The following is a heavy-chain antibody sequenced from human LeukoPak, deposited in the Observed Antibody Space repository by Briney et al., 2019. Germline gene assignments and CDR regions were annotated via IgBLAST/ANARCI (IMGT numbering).Heavy chain of an antibody. CDR2: IWYDGNNK. D-gene: IGHD7-27*01. V-gene: IGHV3-33*01. CDR1: GFTFSNYG. J-gene: IGHJ2*01. Sequence: PGRSLRLPCAASGFTFSNYGMHWVRQAPGKGGEGVALIWYDGNNKYYADSVKGRFTVSRDNSKNTLYLQMNSLGAEDTAVYYCARDLAAGEHFYFDLWGRGALVTVSS. CDR3: ARDLAAGEHFYFDL.